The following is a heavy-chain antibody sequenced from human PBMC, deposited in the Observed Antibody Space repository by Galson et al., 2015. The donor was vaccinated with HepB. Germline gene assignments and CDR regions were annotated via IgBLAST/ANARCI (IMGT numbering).Heavy chain of an antibody. CDR1: GYSFTSYW. CDR2: IDPSDSYT. D-gene: IGHD5-12*01. Sequence: QSGAEVKKPGESLRISCKGSGYSFTSYWISWVRQMPGKGLEWMGRIDPSDSYTNYSPSFQGHVTISADKSISTAYLQWSSLKASDTAMYYCARRIIVATIGLDYGMDVWGQGTTVTVSS. J-gene: IGHJ6*02. CDR3: ARRIIVATIGLDYGMDV. V-gene: IGHV5-10-1*01.